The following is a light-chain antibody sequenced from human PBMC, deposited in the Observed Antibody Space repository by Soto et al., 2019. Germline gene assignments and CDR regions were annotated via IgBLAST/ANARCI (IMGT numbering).Light chain of an antibody. J-gene: IGKJ4*01. CDR2: KAS. CDR1: QSISSW. V-gene: IGKV1-5*03. Sequence: DMKMSLSPSTLSATVGDRVTITCRASQSISSWLAWYQQKPGRAPKLLIYKASSLESGVPSRFSGSGSGTEFTLTISSLQPDDFATYYCQLYNSFSGTFGGG. CDR3: QLYNSFSGT.